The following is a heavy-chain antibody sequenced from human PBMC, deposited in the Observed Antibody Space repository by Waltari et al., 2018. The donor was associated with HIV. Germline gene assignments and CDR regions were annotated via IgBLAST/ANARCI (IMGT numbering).Heavy chain of an antibody. J-gene: IGHJ5*02. D-gene: IGHD5-18*01. CDR3: ASNDTAGFDP. V-gene: IGHV4-34*01. CDR2: INHSGST. Sequence: QVQLQQWGAGLLKPSETLSLTCAVYGGSFSGYYWSWIRQPPGKGLEWIGEINHSGSTNYNPSLKSRVTISVDTSKNQFSLKLSSVTAADTAVYYCASNDTAGFDPWGQGTLVTVFS. CDR1: GGSFSGYY.